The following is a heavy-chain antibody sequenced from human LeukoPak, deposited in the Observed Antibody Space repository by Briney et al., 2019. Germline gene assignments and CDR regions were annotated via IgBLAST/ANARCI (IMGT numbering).Heavy chain of an antibody. V-gene: IGHV3-23*01. J-gene: IGHJ4*02. Sequence: PGGSLRLSCAASGFTFSNYAMSWVRQAPGKGLEWVSAISGNGDITYYTDSVKGRFTISRDNSKNTLYLQMNSLRAEDTAIYYCAKVTGGDMITYGGLGYWGQGTLVTVSS. CDR1: GFTFSNYA. CDR2: ISGNGDIT. CDR3: AKVTGGDMITYGGLGY. D-gene: IGHD3-16*01.